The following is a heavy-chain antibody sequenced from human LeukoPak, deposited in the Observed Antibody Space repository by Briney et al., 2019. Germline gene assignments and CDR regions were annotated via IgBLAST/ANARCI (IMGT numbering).Heavy chain of an antibody. D-gene: IGHD5-12*01. CDR1: GGTFSSYA. Sequence: SVKVSCTASGGTFSSYAISWVRQAPGQGLEWMGRIIPILGIANYAQKFQGRVTITADKSTSTAYMELSSLRSEDTAVYYCARVVAAYYYYYGMDVWGQGTTVTVSS. V-gene: IGHV1-69*04. CDR2: IIPILGIA. CDR3: ARVVAAYYYYYGMDV. J-gene: IGHJ6*02.